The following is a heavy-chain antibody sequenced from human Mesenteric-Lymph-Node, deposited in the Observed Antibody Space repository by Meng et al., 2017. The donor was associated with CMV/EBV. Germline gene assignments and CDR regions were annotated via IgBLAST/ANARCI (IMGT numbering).Heavy chain of an antibody. CDR1: GYTFTSYG. D-gene: IGHD4-17*01. Sequence: ASVKVSCKASGYTFTSYGISWVRQAPGQGLEWMGWINPNSGGTNYAQKFQGRVTMTRDTSISTAYMELSRLRSDDTAVYYCARGVMTTVTTYGMDVWGQGTTVTVSS. V-gene: IGHV1-2*02. CDR3: ARGVMTTVTTYGMDV. CDR2: INPNSGGT. J-gene: IGHJ6*02.